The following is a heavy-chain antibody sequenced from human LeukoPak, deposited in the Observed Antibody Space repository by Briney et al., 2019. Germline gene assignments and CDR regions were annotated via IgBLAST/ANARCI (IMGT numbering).Heavy chain of an antibody. V-gene: IGHV3-30*02. CDR3: AKEKAAWYPFDY. CDR1: GFTFSSYG. J-gene: IGHJ4*02. CDR2: IRYDGSNK. D-gene: IGHD6-13*01. Sequence: GGSLRLSCAASGFTFSSYGMHWVRQAPGKGLEWVAFIRYDGSNKYYADSVKGRFTISRDNSKNTLYVQMDSLRAEDTAVYYCAKEKAAWYPFDYWGQGTLVTVSS.